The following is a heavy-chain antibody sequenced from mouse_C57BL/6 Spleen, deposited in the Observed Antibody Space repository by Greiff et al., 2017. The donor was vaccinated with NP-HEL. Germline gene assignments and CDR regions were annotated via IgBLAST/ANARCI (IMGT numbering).Heavy chain of an antibody. CDR1: GYTFTDYY. CDR2: INPNNGGT. D-gene: IGHD2-13*01. J-gene: IGHJ4*01. Sequence: EVQLQQSGPELVKPGASVKISCKASGYTFTDYYMNWVKQSHGKSLEWIGDINPNNGGTSYNQKFKGKATLTVDKSSSTAYMELRSLTSEDSAVYYCARGLLRSRAMDYWGQGTSVTVSS. CDR3: ARGLLRSRAMDY. V-gene: IGHV1-26*01.